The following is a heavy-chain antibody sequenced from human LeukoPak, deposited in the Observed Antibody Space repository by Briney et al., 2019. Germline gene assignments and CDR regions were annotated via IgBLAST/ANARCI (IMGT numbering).Heavy chain of an antibody. J-gene: IGHJ4*02. V-gene: IGHV4-38-2*02. CDR2: IYHSGST. Sequence: PSETLSLTCTVSGYSISSGYYWGWIRQPPGKGLEWIGSIYHSGSTYYNPSLKSRVTISVDTSKNQFSLKLSSVTAADTAVYYCATQLDYSNYVELAPYEYWGQGTLVTVSS. D-gene: IGHD4-11*01. CDR3: ATQLDYSNYVELAPYEY. CDR1: GYSISSGYY.